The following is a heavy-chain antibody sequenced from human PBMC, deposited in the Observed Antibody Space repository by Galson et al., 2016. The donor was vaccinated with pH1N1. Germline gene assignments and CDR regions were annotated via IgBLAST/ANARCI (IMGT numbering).Heavy chain of an antibody. CDR2: IWFGGSNK. CDR1: GFTFNKFG. CDR3: ARLGVRIAAPGEDYYYGMYV. D-gene: IGHD6-13*01. V-gene: IGHV3-33*01. Sequence: SLRLSCASSGFTFNKFGMHWVRQAPGKGLEWVAVIWFGGSNKYYAHSVRGRFTISRDNSKNTLFLQMNSLRGDDTAVYYCARLGVRIAAPGEDYYYGMYVWGQGTTVTVSS. J-gene: IGHJ6*02.